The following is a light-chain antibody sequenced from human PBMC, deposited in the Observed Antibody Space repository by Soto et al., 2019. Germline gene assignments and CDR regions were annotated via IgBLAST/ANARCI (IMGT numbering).Light chain of an antibody. CDR2: AAS. V-gene: IGKV1-17*01. Sequence: DIQMTQSPSSLSASVGDRVTITCRASQDIRIDLGWFQQKPGKAPKRLIYAASSLQSGVPSRFSGSGSGTEFTLTISSRQPEEFATYYCLQHNNYPPTFGQGTKVEI. J-gene: IGKJ1*01. CDR3: LQHNNYPPT. CDR1: QDIRID.